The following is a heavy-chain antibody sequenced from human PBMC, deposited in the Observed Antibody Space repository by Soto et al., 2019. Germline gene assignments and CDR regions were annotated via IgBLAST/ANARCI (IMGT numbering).Heavy chain of an antibody. D-gene: IGHD3-22*01. V-gene: IGHV3-74*01. Sequence: GESLKISCAASGFTFSSYWMHWVRQAPGKGLVWVSRINSDGSSTSYADSVKGRFTISRDNAKNTLYLQMNSLGAEDTAVYYCASRITMIVVVTSPDAFDIWGQGTMVTVSS. J-gene: IGHJ3*02. CDR1: GFTFSSYW. CDR3: ASRITMIVVVTSPDAFDI. CDR2: INSDGSST.